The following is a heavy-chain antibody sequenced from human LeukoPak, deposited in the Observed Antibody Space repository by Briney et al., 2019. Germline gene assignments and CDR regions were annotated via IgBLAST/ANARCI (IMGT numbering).Heavy chain of an antibody. V-gene: IGHV1-8*01. J-gene: IGHJ6*02. CDR3: ARDRFGELFGPYGMDV. CDR1: GYTFTSYD. Sequence: GASVKVSCKASGYTFTSYDINWVRQATGQGLEWMGWMNPNSGNTGYAQKFQGRVTMTRNTSISTAYMELSSLRSEDTAGYYCARDRFGELFGPYGMDVWGQGTTVTVSS. CDR2: MNPNSGNT. D-gene: IGHD3-10*01.